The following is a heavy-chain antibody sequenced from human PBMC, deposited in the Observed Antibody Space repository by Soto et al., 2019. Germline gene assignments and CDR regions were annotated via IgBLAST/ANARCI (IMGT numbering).Heavy chain of an antibody. CDR3: ARSGYDFWSSQNIYYFDY. J-gene: IGHJ4*02. CDR2: ISSSSSYI. D-gene: IGHD3-3*01. Sequence: PGGSLRLSCAASGFTFSSYSRSWVRQAPGKGLEWVSCISSSSSYIYYGDSVQGRFTISRDNAKNSLYLQMNSLRAEDTAVYYCARSGYDFWSSQNIYYFDYWGQGTLVTVSS. CDR1: GFTFSSYS. V-gene: IGHV3-21*01.